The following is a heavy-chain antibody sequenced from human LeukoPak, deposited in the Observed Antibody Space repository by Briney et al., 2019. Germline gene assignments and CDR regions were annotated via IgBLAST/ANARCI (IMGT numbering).Heavy chain of an antibody. CDR1: GYSISSGYY. CDR3: AREEGWGGGFDAFDI. J-gene: IGHJ3*02. Sequence: SETLSLTCAVSGYSISSGYYWGWIRPPPGKGLEWIGYIYYSGSTNYNPSLKSRVTISVDTSKNQFSLKLSSVTATDTAVYYCAREEGWGGGFDAFDIWGQGTMVTVSS. V-gene: IGHV4-61*01. CDR2: IYYSGST. D-gene: IGHD1-26*01.